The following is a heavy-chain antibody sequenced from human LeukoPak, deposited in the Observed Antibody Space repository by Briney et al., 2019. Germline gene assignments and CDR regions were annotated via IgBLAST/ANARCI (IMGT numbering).Heavy chain of an antibody. Sequence: AGGSLRLSCAASGFTFSSYAMHWVRQAPGKALEWVAVISYDGSKNYYADSVKGRFTISRDNAKNSLYLQMNSLRDEDTAVYYCARDSEYSSTWFKDFFDYWGQGTLVTVSS. D-gene: IGHD6-13*01. CDR1: GFTFSSYA. CDR3: ARDSEYSSTWFKDFFDY. J-gene: IGHJ4*02. V-gene: IGHV3-30-3*01. CDR2: ISYDGSKN.